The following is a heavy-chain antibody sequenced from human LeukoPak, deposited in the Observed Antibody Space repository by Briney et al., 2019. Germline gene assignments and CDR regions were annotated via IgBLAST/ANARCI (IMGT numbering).Heavy chain of an antibody. D-gene: IGHD5-18*01. CDR3: ARANPYSYGKYYYYYGMDV. Sequence: GGSLRLSCAASGFTFSSYWMHWVRQAPGKGLVWVSRINSDGSSTSYADSVKGRFTISRDYAKNTLYLQMNSLRAEDTAVYYCARANPYSYGKYYYYYGMDVWGKGTTVTVSS. CDR2: INSDGSST. J-gene: IGHJ6*04. CDR1: GFTFSSYW. V-gene: IGHV3-74*01.